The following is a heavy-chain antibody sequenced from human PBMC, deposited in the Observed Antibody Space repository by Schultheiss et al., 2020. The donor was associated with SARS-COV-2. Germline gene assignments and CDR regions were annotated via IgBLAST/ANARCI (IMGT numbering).Heavy chain of an antibody. CDR3: ARGGWFVVGPGNGMDV. CDR2: IYYSGST. Sequence: SETLSLTCTVSGGSISSSSYYWGWIRQPPGKGLEWIGSIYYSGSTNYNPSLKSRVTMSVDTSKNQFSLKLSSVTAADTAVYYCARGGWFVVGPGNGMDVWGQGTTVTVSS. J-gene: IGHJ6*02. CDR1: GGSISSSSYY. D-gene: IGHD2-21*01. V-gene: IGHV4-39*07.